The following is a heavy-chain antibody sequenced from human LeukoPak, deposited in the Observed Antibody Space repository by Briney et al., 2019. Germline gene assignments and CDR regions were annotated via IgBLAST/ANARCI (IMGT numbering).Heavy chain of an antibody. CDR1: GFTFSSYW. CDR3: ARRYDSSAYYYGHLGY. V-gene: IGHV3-7*01. CDR2: IKQDGSEK. D-gene: IGHD3-22*01. Sequence: GGSLRLSCAASGFTFSSYWMSWVRQAPGKGLEWVANIKQDGSEKYYMGSVKGRFTISRDNAKTSLYLEMNSLRAEDTAVYYCARRYDSSAYYYGHLGYWGQGTLVTVPS. J-gene: IGHJ4*02.